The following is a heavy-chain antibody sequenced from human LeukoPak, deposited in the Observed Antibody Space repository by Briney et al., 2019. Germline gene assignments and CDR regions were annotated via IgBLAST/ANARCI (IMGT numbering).Heavy chain of an antibody. CDR3: ARDRGSYDAFDI. V-gene: IGHV3-20*04. CDR1: GFTFDDYG. CDR2: INWNGGST. J-gene: IGHJ3*02. Sequence: RSGGSLRLSCAASGFTFDDYGMSWVRQAPGKGLEWVSGINWNGGSTGYADSVKGQFTISRDNAKNSLYLQMNSLRAEDTALYYCARDRGSYDAFDIWGQGTMVTVSS. D-gene: IGHD1-26*01.